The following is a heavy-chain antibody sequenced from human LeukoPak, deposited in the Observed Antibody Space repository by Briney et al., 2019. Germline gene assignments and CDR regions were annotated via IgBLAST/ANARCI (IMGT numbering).Heavy chain of an antibody. Sequence: PSETLSLTCAVSGGSISSSNWWSWVRQPPGKGLEWIGELYHSGSTNYNPSLKSRVTISVDTSKNQFSLKLSSVTAADTAVYYCATAAKGGMVGATYYFEYWGQGALVTVSS. CDR1: GGSISSSNW. CDR3: ATAAKGGMVGATYYFEY. CDR2: LYHSGST. V-gene: IGHV4-4*02. J-gene: IGHJ4*02. D-gene: IGHD1-26*01.